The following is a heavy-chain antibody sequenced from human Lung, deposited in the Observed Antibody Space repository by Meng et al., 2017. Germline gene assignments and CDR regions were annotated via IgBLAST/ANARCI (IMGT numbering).Heavy chain of an antibody. Sequence: GESLKTSCEGSGLTFSYHYIDWERQDPGKGLYWFGSIRNKANGYYTEYASSVRGRFTLSRDDSKNSVYLQLNSLKTEDTAIYFCVRVHLGPPVLKFFDYWGQGTPVTVSS. V-gene: IGHV3-72*01. CDR1: GLTFSYHY. CDR2: IRNKANGYYT. CDR3: VRVHLGPPVLKFFDY. D-gene: IGHD1-26*01. J-gene: IGHJ4*02.